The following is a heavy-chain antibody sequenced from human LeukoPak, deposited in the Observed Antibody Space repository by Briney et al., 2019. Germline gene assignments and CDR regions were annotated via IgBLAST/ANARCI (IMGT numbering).Heavy chain of an antibody. CDR3: GKHDSSYSGN. J-gene: IGHJ4*02. CDR1: GFTFSGYH. Sequence: PGGSLRLSCAASGFTFSGYHMHWVRQAPGKGLEWVAFIQYDGSNEHYADSVNGRFTISRDNPRNTLYLQMSSLRPEDTAVYYCGKHDSSYSGNWGQGTLVTVSS. D-gene: IGHD3-22*01. V-gene: IGHV3-30*02. CDR2: IQYDGSNE.